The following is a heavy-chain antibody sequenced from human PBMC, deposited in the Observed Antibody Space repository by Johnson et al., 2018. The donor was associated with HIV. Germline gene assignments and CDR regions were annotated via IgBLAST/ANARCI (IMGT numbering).Heavy chain of an antibody. J-gene: IGHJ3*02. D-gene: IGHD1-20*01. CDR3: ARAPYNWNAGLFGAFDM. CDR1: NFTFKDYY. Sequence: QVQLVESGGDLIKPGGSLRLSCAASNFTFKDYYMNWIRQAPGKGLEWISYISGSGFDTFYADSVKGRFTISRDNAKKSLYLQRSSPKAEDTAVYYCARAPYNWNAGLFGAFDMWGRGTKVTVSS. CDR2: ISGSGFDT. V-gene: IGHV3-11*04.